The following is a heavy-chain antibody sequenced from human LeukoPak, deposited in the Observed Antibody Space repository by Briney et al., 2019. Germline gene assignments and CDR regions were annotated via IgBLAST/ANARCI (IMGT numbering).Heavy chain of an antibody. V-gene: IGHV3-73*01. D-gene: IGHD3-10*01. CDR3: TVITMVGEAQGDY. CDR1: GFTFSGSA. CDR2: IRSKANNYAT. Sequence: GGSLKLSCAASGFTFSGSAMHWVRQASGKGLEWVGRIRSKANNYATAYAASVKARFTIPRDDSKNTAYQEMNSLKTEHTAVYYCTVITMVGEAQGDYWGQGTLVTVSS. J-gene: IGHJ4*02.